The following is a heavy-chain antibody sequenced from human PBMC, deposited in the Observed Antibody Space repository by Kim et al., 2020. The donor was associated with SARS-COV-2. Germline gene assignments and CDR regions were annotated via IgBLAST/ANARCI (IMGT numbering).Heavy chain of an antibody. J-gene: IGHJ3*02. CDR2: INHSGST. Sequence: SETLSLTCAVYGGSFSGYYWSWIRQPPGKGLEWIGEINHSGSTNYNPSLKSRVTISVDTSKNQFSLKLSSVTAADTAVYYCAGRYCSGGSCYPNADFDIWGQGTMVTVSS. CDR3: AGRYCSGGSCYPNADFDI. D-gene: IGHD2-15*01. CDR1: GGSFSGYY. V-gene: IGHV4-34*01.